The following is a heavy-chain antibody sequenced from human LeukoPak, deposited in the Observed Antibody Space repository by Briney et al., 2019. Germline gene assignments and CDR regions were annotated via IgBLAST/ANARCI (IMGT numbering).Heavy chain of an antibody. D-gene: IGHD3-22*01. Sequence: PGGSLRLSCATSGFTFSGYGMHWVRQAPGKGLEWVAVIWSDGSNKYYADSVKGRFTISRDSSKNTLYLEMNSLRAEDTAVYYCARDGLTDSSGYTVIDNWGQGTLVTVSS. CDR1: GFTFSGYG. CDR3: ARDGLTDSSGYTVIDN. V-gene: IGHV3-33*01. CDR2: IWSDGSNK. J-gene: IGHJ4*02.